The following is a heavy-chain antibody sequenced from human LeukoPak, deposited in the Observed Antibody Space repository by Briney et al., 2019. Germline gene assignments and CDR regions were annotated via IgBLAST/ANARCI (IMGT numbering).Heavy chain of an antibody. V-gene: IGHV4-39*01. CDR2: INYSGST. D-gene: IGHD4-17*01. CDR1: GGSISNSFYY. J-gene: IGHJ4*02. Sequence: PSETLSLTCTVSGGSISNSFYYWGWIRQPPGKGLEWIGSINYSGSTYYNPSLKSRVTISVDTSKNQFSLKLSSVTAADTAVYYCARVPTVTFFDYWGQGTLVTVSS. CDR3: ARVPTVTFFDY.